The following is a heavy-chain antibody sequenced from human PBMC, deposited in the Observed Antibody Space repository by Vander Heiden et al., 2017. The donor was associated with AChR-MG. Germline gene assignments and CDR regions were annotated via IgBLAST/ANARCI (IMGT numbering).Heavy chain of an antibody. CDR3: ARAGITGTYWFDP. Sequence: QVQLVQSGAEVRKPGASVKVSCKASGYSFTRHAMHWVRQAPGHRPEWRGWITGDYGNIKYSQKFEGRVTLSRDTSATTVYMELTSLGPEDTAVYYCARAGITGTYWFDPWGQGTLVTVSS. D-gene: IGHD1-20*01. V-gene: IGHV1-3*01. CDR1: GYSFTRHA. CDR2: ITGDYGNI. J-gene: IGHJ5*02.